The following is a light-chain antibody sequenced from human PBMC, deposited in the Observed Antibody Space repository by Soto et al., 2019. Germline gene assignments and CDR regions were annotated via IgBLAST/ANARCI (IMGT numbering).Light chain of an antibody. CDR3: EQDLRCPPLT. CDR2: WAS. J-gene: IGKJ3*01. CDR1: QTVFYSSNNKNN. Sequence: IGMTQSPDCLAVSLGERATINCTSSQTVFYSSNNKNNLAWYQQKPGQPPKLLIYWASTRESGVHHRSSGSGSGTDFPLPISSPQAEDVAIRSCEQDLRCPPLTFGAATNVDNK. V-gene: IGKV4-1*01.